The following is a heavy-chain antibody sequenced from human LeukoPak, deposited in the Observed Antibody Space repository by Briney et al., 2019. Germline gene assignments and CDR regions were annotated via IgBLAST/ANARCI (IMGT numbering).Heavy chain of an antibody. Sequence: SETLSLTCTVSGGSISSSSYYWGWIRQPPGKGLEWIGSIYYSGSTYYNPSLKSRVTISVDTSKNQFSLKLSSVTAADTAVYYCARRLRGSCLDYWGQGTLVTVSS. V-gene: IGHV4-39*01. CDR2: IYYSGST. CDR3: ARRLRGSCLDY. CDR1: GGSISSSSYY. J-gene: IGHJ4*02. D-gene: IGHD1-26*01.